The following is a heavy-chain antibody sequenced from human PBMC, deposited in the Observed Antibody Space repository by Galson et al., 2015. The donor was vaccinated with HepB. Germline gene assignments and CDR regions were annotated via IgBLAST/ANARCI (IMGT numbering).Heavy chain of an antibody. CDR3: ARECSSTSCQYPGIDY. V-gene: IGHV4-30-4*01. J-gene: IGHJ4*02. CDR2: IYYSGST. Sequence: TLSLTCTVSGGSISSGDYYWSWIRQPPGKGLEWIGYIYYSGSTYYNPSLKSRVTISVDTSKNQFSLKLSSVTAADTAVYYCARECSSTSCQYPGIDYWGQGTLVTVSS. D-gene: IGHD2-2*01. CDR1: GGSISSGDYY.